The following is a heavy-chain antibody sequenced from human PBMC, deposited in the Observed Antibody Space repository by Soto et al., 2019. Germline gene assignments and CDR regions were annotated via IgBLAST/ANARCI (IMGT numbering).Heavy chain of an antibody. CDR1: GFSLSTSGVG. J-gene: IGHJ6*02. V-gene: IGHV2-5*02. Sequence: QITLKESGPPLVKPTQTLTLTCTFSGFSLSTSGVGVGWIRQPPGKALEWLALIFWDDDKRYSPSLKSRLTITKDTSKNQVVLTITNMDPVDAATYFCAYHGYYSYGMDVWGQGTTVTVSS. CDR3: AYHGYYSYGMDV. CDR2: IFWDDDK.